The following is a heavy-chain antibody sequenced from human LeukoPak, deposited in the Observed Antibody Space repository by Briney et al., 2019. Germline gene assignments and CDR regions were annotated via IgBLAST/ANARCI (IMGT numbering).Heavy chain of an antibody. CDR2: ISGSGGSI. D-gene: IGHD6-19*01. CDR3: AKGTISSGWY. V-gene: IGHV3-23*01. J-gene: IGHJ4*02. Sequence: GSLLLSCAASGFTFSNYAMSWVRQAPGKGLEWVSAISGSGGSIYYADSVKGRFTISRDNSKNTLYLQMNSLRAEDTAVYYCAKGTISSGWYWGQGTLVTVSS. CDR1: GFTFSNYA.